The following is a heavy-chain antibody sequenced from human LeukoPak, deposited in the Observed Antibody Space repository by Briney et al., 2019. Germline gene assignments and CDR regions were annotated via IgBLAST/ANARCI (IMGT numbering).Heavy chain of an antibody. J-gene: IGHJ4*02. CDR2: ISHSGST. CDR1: GYSISSGYY. CDR3: ARSPTYYYDSSGYPDFHYFDY. D-gene: IGHD3-22*01. Sequence: SETLSLTCTVSGYSISSGYYWGWIRQPPGKGLEWIGSISHSGSTYYNPSLKSRLTISLDTSKNQFSLKLSSVTAADTAVYYCARSPTYYYDSSGYPDFHYFDYWGQGTLVTVSS. V-gene: IGHV4-38-2*02.